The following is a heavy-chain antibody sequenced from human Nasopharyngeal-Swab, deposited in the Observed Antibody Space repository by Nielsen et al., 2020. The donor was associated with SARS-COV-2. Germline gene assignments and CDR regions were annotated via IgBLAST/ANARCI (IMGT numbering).Heavy chain of an antibody. J-gene: IGHJ4*02. V-gene: IGHV3-30*04. CDR3: ARAGSSWLGFYFDY. Sequence: GGSLRLSCAASGFTFSSYAMHWVRQAPGKGLEWVAVISHDGSNKYYADSVKGRFTISRDNSKNTLYLQMNSLRAEDTAVYYCARAGSSWLGFYFDYWGQGTLVTVSS. D-gene: IGHD6-13*01. CDR1: GFTFSSYA. CDR2: ISHDGSNK.